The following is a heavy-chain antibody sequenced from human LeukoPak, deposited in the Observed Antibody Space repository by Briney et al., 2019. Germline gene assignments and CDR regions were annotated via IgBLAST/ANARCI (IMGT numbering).Heavy chain of an antibody. J-gene: IGHJ5*02. CDR2: ISHSGRS. V-gene: IGHV4-34*01. CDR3: ARGIFYGGRNQYIWFDL. Sequence: SETLSLTCAVYGGPFRGFLWSWIRQAPGKGLECIGEISHSGRSNYNPYLKSRITISVDTSKSQFSLRLTAVTAADTAVYYCARGIFYGGRNQYIWFDLWGQGTLVTVSP. CDR1: GGPFRGFL. D-gene: IGHD4-23*01.